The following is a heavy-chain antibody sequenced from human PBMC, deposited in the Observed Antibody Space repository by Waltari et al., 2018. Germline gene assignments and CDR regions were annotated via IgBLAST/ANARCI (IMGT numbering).Heavy chain of an antibody. CDR3: SGGEVTGTDF. J-gene: IGHJ4*02. CDR2: IRREPYNYAT. Sequence: EVQVVESGGGLVQPGGSMKLSCATYGFRFRGFSIHWVRQTSGKGLEWVGRIRREPYNYATAYSASVKGRFTISRDDSKNTAFLQMNSLMTEDTAVYYCSGGEVTGTDFWGQGTLVTVSS. CDR1: GFRFRGFS. V-gene: IGHV3-73*01. D-gene: IGHD6-19*01.